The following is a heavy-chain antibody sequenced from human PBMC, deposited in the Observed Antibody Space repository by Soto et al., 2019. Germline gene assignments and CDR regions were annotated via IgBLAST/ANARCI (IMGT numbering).Heavy chain of an antibody. Sequence: GGSLRLSCAASRFTFSSYWMSWVRQAPGKGLEWVANIKQDGSEKYYVDSVKGRFTISRDNAKNSLYLQMNSLRAEDTAVYYCARDVLPPYSSSWYGPAYFDYWGQGTLVTVSS. CDR3: ARDVLPPYSSSWYGPAYFDY. D-gene: IGHD6-13*01. CDR1: RFTFSSYW. V-gene: IGHV3-7*03. J-gene: IGHJ4*02. CDR2: IKQDGSEK.